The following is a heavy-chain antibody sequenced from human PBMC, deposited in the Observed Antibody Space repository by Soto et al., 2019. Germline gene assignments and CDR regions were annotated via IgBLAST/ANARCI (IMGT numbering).Heavy chain of an antibody. CDR2: ISGSSGST. CDR3: SKALNQLYYYGSGNYYNYDGMDV. J-gene: IGHJ6*02. Sequence: VQLLESGGGLVQPVGSLRLSCVASGISFSSYAMTWVRQAPGKGLGWVSSISGSSGSTYHADSVKGRFTISRDKSTSTMFLQISSLTQEDTDLYYCSKALNQLYYYGSGNYYNYDGMDVWGQGNTVTVSS. V-gene: IGHV3-23*01. D-gene: IGHD3-10*01. CDR1: GISFSSYA.